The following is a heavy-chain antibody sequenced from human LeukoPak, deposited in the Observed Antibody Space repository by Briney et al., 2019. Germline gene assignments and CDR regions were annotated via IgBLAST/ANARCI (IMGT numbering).Heavy chain of an antibody. V-gene: IGHV3-21*01. CDR3: ARVGGDSSGWGYFDY. CDR2: ISSSSSYI. CDR1: GFTFSSYS. D-gene: IGHD6-19*01. Sequence: GGSLRLSCAASGFTFSSYSMTWVRQPPGKGLEWFSSISSSSSYIYYADSVKGRFTISRDNAKNSLYLQMNSLRAEDTAVYYCARVGGDSSGWGYFDYWGQGTLVTVSS. J-gene: IGHJ4*02.